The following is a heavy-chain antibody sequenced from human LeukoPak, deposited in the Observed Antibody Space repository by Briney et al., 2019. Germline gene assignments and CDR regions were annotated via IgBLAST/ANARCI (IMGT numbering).Heavy chain of an antibody. CDR3: AKGRDKYQLLSKNWFDP. Sequence: TGGSLRLSCAASGFTFDDYAMHWVRQAPGKGLEWVSGISRNSGSIGYADSVKGRFTISRDNAKNSLYLQMNSLRAEDTALYYCAKGRDKYQLLSKNWFDPWGQGTLVTVSS. V-gene: IGHV3-9*01. D-gene: IGHD2-2*01. CDR1: GFTFDDYA. J-gene: IGHJ5*02. CDR2: ISRNSGSI.